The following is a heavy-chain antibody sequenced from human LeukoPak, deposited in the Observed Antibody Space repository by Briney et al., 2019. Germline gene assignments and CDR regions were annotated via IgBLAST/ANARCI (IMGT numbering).Heavy chain of an antibody. CDR1: GVTFSSYW. CDR3: ASLNGPGY. CDR2: IKQDGSEK. J-gene: IGHJ4*02. D-gene: IGHD3-9*01. V-gene: IGHV3-7*01. Sequence: GGSLRLSCVASGVTFSSYWMSWVRQAPGKGLEWVANIKQDGSEKYYVDSVKGRFTISRDNAKNSLYLRMNSLRAEDTAVYYCASLNGPGYWGQGTLVTVSS.